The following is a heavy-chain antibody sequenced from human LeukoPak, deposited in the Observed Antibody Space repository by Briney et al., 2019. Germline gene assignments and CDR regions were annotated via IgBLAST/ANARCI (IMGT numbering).Heavy chain of an antibody. Sequence: GGSLRLSCAASGFTFSNYWVHWVRQAPGMGLVWVSRINPDGTTTSYADSVKGRFTISRDNAKNTLYLQMNSLRAEDTAVYYCAEDGRKAVAGTPDYWGQGTLVTVSS. CDR1: GFTFSNYW. CDR2: INPDGTTT. J-gene: IGHJ4*02. CDR3: AEDGRKAVAGTPDY. V-gene: IGHV3-74*01. D-gene: IGHD6-19*01.